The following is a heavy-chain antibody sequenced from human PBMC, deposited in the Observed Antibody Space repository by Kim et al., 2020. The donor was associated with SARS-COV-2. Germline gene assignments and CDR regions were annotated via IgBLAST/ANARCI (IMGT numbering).Heavy chain of an antibody. J-gene: IGHJ4*02. CDR1: SDSISSYY. D-gene: IGHD6-13*01. CDR2: IYYSGTT. Sequence: SETLSLTCTVSSDSISSYYFSWIRQLPGKGLEWIGYIYYSGTTNYNPSLNSRVTISWDTSKNQFSLELTSVTDADTAVYYCARSEGRGSWHQFDYWGKGILVAVSS. V-gene: IGHV4-59*01. CDR3: ARSEGRGSWHQFDY.